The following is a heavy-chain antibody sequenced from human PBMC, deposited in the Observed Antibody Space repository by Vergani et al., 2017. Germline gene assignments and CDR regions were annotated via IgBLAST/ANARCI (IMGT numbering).Heavy chain of an antibody. CDR3: ATELDPDAFDI. CDR1: GYTFTAYY. V-gene: IGHV1-2*04. CDR2: INPNSGGT. Sequence: QVQLVQSGAEVKKPGSSVKVSCRASGYTFTAYYIHWVRQAPGQGLEWMGWINPNSGGTNYAQKFEGWVTMTRATSISTAYMQLSRLKSGDTAVYYCATELDPDAFDIWGQGTIVTVSS. J-gene: IGHJ3*02. D-gene: IGHD1-26*01.